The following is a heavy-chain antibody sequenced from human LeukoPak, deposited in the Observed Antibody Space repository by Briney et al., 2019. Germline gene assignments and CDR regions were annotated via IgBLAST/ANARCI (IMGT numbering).Heavy chain of an antibody. CDR3: TRVRHPRAYYFDY. CDR2: IRSKAYGGTT. V-gene: IGHV3-49*04. D-gene: IGHD6-25*01. CDR1: GFTFGDYA. J-gene: IGHJ4*02. Sequence: GGSLRLSCTASGFTFGDYAMSWVRQAPGKGLGWVGFIRSKAYGGTTEYAASVKGRFTISRDDSKSIAYLQINSLKTEDTAVYYCTRVRHPRAYYFDYWGQGTLVTVSS.